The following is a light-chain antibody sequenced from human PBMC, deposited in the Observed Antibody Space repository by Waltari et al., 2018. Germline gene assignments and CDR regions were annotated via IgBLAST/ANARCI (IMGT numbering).Light chain of an antibody. CDR1: QTVSRA. V-gene: IGKV3-20*01. CDR2: AAS. Sequence: EIVLTQYPGTLSLSPGERATLSCRPSQTVSRALAWYQQKPDQAPRLLIYAASSRATGIPDRFSGGGSGTDFSLTISRLEPEDFAVYYCQHYVTLPATFGQGTKVAF. J-gene: IGKJ1*01. CDR3: QHYVTLPAT.